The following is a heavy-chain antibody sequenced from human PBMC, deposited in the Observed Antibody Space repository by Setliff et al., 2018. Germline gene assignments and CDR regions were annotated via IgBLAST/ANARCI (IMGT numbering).Heavy chain of an antibody. V-gene: IGHV4-39*02. CDR2: INYRGNT. J-gene: IGHJ6*03. CDR3: ARGPPGYYYYMNV. CDR1: GGPISSSNYY. Sequence: SETLSLTCTVSGGPISSSNYYWGWIRQPPGKGLEWIGSINYRGNTHDNPSLRSRVTMSVDTSKSHFSLRLSSLTAADTAVYYCARGPPGYYYYMNVWGQGTTVTVSS.